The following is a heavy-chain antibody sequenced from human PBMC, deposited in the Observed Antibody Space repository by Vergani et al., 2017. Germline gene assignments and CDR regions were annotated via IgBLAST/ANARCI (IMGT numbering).Heavy chain of an antibody. V-gene: IGHV4-31*03. CDR2: IYYSGST. CDR3: ARDNGYGATLPYYYYYMDV. D-gene: IGHD4/OR15-4a*01. Sequence: QVQLQESGPGLVKPSQTLSLTCTVSGGSISSGGYYLSWIRQHPGKGLEWIGYIYYSGSTYYNPSLKSRVTISVDTSKNQFSLKLSSVTAADTAVYYCARDNGYGATLPYYYYYMDVWGKGTTVTVSS. J-gene: IGHJ6*03. CDR1: GGSISSGGYY.